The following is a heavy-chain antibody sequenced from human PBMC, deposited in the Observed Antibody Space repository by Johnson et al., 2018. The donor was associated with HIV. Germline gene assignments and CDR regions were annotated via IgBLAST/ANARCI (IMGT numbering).Heavy chain of an antibody. V-gene: IGHV3-20*04. CDR3: ARAPKQGFRDFAGGAFDV. Sequence: VQLVESGGGVVRPGGSLRLSCAASGFTFDDYGMSWVRQGPGKGLEWVSGINWNGGSTGYADSVKGRFTISRDNSKNTGYLQMNSLRVDDTALYYCARAPKQGFRDFAGGAFDVWGQGTMGTVSS. J-gene: IGHJ3*01. CDR2: INWNGGST. CDR1: GFTFDDYG. D-gene: IGHD2-21*02.